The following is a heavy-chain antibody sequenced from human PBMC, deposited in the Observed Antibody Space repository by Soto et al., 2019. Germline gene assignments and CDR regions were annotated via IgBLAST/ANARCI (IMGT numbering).Heavy chain of an antibody. V-gene: IGHV4-59*01. J-gene: IGHJ4*02. CDR3: ARGGNRYSNVASGVGGFDY. Sequence: SETLSLTCTVPGASISSSYWSWIRQSPERGLEWIAYVYHTGATNYNPSLKSRVTISLDTSKGQFSLNLTSLTTADTAVYFCARGGNRYSNVASGVGGFDYWGQGSLVTVSS. CDR2: VYHTGAT. D-gene: IGHD5-12*01. CDR1: GASISSSY.